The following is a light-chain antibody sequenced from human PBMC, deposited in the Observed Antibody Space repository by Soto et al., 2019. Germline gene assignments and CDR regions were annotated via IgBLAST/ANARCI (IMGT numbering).Light chain of an antibody. V-gene: IGKV3-11*01. J-gene: IGKJ4*01. CDR2: DAS. Sequence: EIVMTQSPATLSVSPGERATLSCRASQSVSSYLAWYQQKPGQAPRLLIYDASNRATGIPARFSGSGSGTDFTLTISSLEPEDFAVYYCQQRSNWPPGLTFGGGAKVDI. CDR3: QQRSNWPPGLT. CDR1: QSVSSY.